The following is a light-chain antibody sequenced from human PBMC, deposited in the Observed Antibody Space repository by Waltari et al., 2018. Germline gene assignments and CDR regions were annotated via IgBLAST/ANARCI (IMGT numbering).Light chain of an antibody. CDR3: AAWDDSLSVSYV. V-gene: IGLV2-14*03. Sequence: QSALTQPASVSGSPGQSISISCSGTGSGLGASDYVSWYQLHPGKAPQVIIYDVTNRAAGVSHRFSASKSGTSASLAISGLRSEDEADYYCAAWDDSLSVSYVFGSGTKVTV. CDR2: DVT. J-gene: IGLJ1*01. CDR1: GSGLGASDY.